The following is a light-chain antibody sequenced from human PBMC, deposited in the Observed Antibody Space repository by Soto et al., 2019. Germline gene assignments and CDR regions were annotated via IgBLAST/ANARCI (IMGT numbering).Light chain of an antibody. J-gene: IGKJ1*01. Sequence: DIQMTQSPSTLSASVGDRVTITCRASQSISSWLAWYQQKPGKAPKLLIYDASSLESGVPSRFSGSGSGTEFTLTISSLQPDDFATYYCQPYNSDSRTFGQGTKVDIK. CDR1: QSISSW. CDR2: DAS. CDR3: QPYNSDSRT. V-gene: IGKV1-5*01.